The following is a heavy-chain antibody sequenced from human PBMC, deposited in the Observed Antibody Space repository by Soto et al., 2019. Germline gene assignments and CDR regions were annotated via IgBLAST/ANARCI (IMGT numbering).Heavy chain of an antibody. V-gene: IGHV1-58*01. D-gene: IGHD6-19*01. Sequence: QMHLVQSGPEVKKPGTSVKVSCKASGFTFTTSAVQWVRQARGQRLEWIGWIVLGSGNTNYAQKFQERVTITRDMSISTAYMDLRSLRSDDTAVYYCAARIGTIGWYRLDTWGQGTLVTVSS. CDR3: AARIGTIGWYRLDT. CDR2: IVLGSGNT. CDR1: GFTFTTSA. J-gene: IGHJ5*02.